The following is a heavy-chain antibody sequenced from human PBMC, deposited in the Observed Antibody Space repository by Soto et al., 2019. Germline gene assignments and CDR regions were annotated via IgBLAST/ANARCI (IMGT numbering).Heavy chain of an antibody. CDR2: IHYRWNT. D-gene: IGHD3-10*01. J-gene: IGHJ5*02. CDR1: GGSITSGDYY. CDR3: ARARVRMTNWFDP. Sequence: QVQLQESGPGLVKTSQTLSLTCSVSGGSITSGDYYWSWIRQSPGKGLECIGYIHYRWNTYQNPSLKDRVAISVDTSKNQFSLNLTSVTAADTAVYYCARARVRMTNWFDPWGQGTLVTVSS. V-gene: IGHV4-30-4*01.